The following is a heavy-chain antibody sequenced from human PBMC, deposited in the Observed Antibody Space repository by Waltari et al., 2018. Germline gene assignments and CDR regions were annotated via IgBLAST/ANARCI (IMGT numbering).Heavy chain of an antibody. CDR2: IKQDGSAK. D-gene: IGHD1-26*01. V-gene: IGHV3-7*01. J-gene: IGHJ4*02. CDR3: ARALIVGASGGFDY. CDR1: GFTFSSYW. Sequence: EVQLVESGGGLVQPGGSLRLSCAASGFTFSSYWMSWVRQAPGKGLEWVANIKQDGSAKYYVDPVKGRFTISRDNAKNSLYLQMNSLRAEDTAVYYCARALIVGASGGFDYWGQGTLVTVSS.